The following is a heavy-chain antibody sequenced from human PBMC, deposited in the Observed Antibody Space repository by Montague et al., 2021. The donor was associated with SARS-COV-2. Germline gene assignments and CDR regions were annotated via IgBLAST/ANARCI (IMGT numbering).Heavy chain of an antibody. CDR1: GFSFSNYA. J-gene: IGHJ5*01. Sequence: SLRLSCAASGFSFSNYAMNWVRQAPGRGLEWVSSISGSGGTTYYADSVEGRFMISSDNSKNTLYLQMNSLRAEDTAVYYCAKEGSDYYASGSYYTRLGWFDSWGQGTLVTVSS. CDR3: AKEGSDYYASGSYYTRLGWFDS. CDR2: ISGSGGTT. V-gene: IGHV3-23*01. D-gene: IGHD3-10*01.